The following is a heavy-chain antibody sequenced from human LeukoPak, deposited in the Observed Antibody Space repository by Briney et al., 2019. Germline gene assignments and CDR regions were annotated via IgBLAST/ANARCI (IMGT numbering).Heavy chain of an antibody. J-gene: IGHJ4*02. Sequence: ASVKVSCKVSGYTFTDYYMHWVQQAPGKGLEWMGLVGPEDGETIYAEKFQGRVTITADTSTDTAYMELSSLRSEDTAVYYCATVRSGYDSSGYLFDYWGQGTLVTVSS. CDR2: VGPEDGET. D-gene: IGHD3-22*01. CDR1: GYTFTDYY. CDR3: ATVRSGYDSSGYLFDY. V-gene: IGHV1-69-2*01.